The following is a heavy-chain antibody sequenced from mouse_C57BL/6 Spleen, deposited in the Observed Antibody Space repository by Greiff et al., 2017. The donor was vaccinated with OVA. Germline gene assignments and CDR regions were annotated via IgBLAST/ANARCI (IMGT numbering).Heavy chain of an antibody. CDR1: GYSITSGYY. Sequence: EVQLVESGPGLVKPSQSLSLTCSVTGYSITSGYYWNWIRQFPGNKLEWMGYISYDGSNNYNPSLKNRIAITRDTSKNQFFLKLNSVTTEDTATYYCARDQCYYGSSYDYWGQGTTLTVSS. V-gene: IGHV3-6*01. CDR2: ISYDGSN. D-gene: IGHD1-1*01. CDR3: ARDQCYYGSSYDY. J-gene: IGHJ2*01.